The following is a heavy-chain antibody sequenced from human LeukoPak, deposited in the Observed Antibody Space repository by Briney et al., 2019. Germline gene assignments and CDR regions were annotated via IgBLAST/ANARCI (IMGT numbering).Heavy chain of an antibody. D-gene: IGHD3-10*02. Sequence: GGSLRLSCAASGFTVSSNYMSWVRQAPAKGLEWVSYISSSGSTIYYADSVKGRFTISRDNAKNSLYLQMNSLRAEDTAVYYCAELGITMIGGVWGKGTTVTISS. CDR2: ISSSGSTI. J-gene: IGHJ6*04. CDR3: AELGITMIGGV. CDR1: GFTVSSNY. V-gene: IGHV3-11*04.